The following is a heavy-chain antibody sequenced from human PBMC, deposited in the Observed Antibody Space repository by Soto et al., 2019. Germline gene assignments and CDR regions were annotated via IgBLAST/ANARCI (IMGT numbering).Heavy chain of an antibody. J-gene: IGHJ5*02. CDR3: ARMRFGEGPYWFDP. D-gene: IGHD3-3*01. Sequence: QVQLQESGPGLVKPSDTLSLTCTVSGGFVSSASYFWSWIRQPPGKEMEFIAYVYDTGTPKYSPSLKRRASIALDTSKNQFSLNLSSVTTADTDIYYCARMRFGEGPYWFDPWGQGILVTVS. V-gene: IGHV4-61*01. CDR1: GGFVSSASYF. CDR2: VYDTGTP.